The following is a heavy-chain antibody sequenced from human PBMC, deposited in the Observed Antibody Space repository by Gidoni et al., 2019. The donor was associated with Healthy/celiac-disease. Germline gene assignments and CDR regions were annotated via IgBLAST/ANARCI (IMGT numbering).Heavy chain of an antibody. V-gene: IGHV3-21*01. D-gene: IGHD3-22*01. CDR2: ISSSSSYI. J-gene: IGHJ4*02. Sequence: EVQLVESGGGLVKPGGSLRLSCAASGFTFSSYRMNWVRQAPGKGLEWVSSISSSSSYIYYADSVKGRFTISRDNAKNSLYLQMNSLRAEDTAVYYCARESTVWYYYDSSGYYFDYWGQGTLVTVSS. CDR3: ARESTVWYYYDSSGYYFDY. CDR1: GFTFSSYR.